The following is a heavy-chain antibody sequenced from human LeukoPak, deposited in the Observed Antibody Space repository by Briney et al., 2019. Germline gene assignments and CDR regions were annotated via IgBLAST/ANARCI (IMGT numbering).Heavy chain of an antibody. V-gene: IGHV3-23*01. CDR2: ISGSGDNT. CDR1: GFTFSGFA. J-gene: IGHJ6*01. D-gene: IGHD1-26*01. Sequence: GGSLRLSCAAPGFTFSGFAMSWVRRTPGKGLEWVSGISGSGDNTLYADSVKGRFTISRDNSKNTLYLEMSSLRAEDTAIYYCAKMKGHPLPKYYMDVWGQGTTVTVSS. CDR3: AKMKGHPLPKYYMDV.